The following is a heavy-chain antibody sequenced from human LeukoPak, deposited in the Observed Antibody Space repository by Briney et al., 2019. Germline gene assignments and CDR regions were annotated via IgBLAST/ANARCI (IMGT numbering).Heavy chain of an antibody. CDR2: IHGGNGNR. D-gene: IGHD5-24*01. CDR3: ARDSRDSGMDV. Sequence: ASVNVSCKASGYTFNTHGMHWVRQAPGQRLEWMGWIHGGNGNRKYSQKFQGRVTIARDTSASIVHMELSSLRSEDTAVYYCARDSRDSGMDVWGQGTTVTVSS. CDR1: GYTFNTHG. V-gene: IGHV1-3*01. J-gene: IGHJ6*02.